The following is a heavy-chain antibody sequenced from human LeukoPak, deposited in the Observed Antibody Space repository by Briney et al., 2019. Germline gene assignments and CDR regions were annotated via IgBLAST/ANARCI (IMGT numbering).Heavy chain of an antibody. CDR3: ARHGYYGSGSYNDY. D-gene: IGHD3-10*01. CDR2: INHSGST. CDR1: GGSLSGYY. V-gene: IGHV4-34*01. J-gene: IGHJ4*02. Sequence: SETLSLTCAVYGGSLSGYYWSWIRQPPGKGLEWIGEINHSGSTNYNPSLKSRVTISVDTSKNQFSLKLSSVTAADTAVYYCARHGYYGSGSYNDYWGQGTLVTVSS.